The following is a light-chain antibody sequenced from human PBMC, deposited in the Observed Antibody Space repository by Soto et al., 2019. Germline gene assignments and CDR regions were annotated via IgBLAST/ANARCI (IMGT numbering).Light chain of an antibody. V-gene: IGKV1-39*01. CDR3: QQSFSPLLT. J-gene: IGKJ4*01. CDR2: AAS. CDR1: QTLNNY. Sequence: DIQMTQSPSSVSASVVYRVTIACRASQTLNNYLTWFQQKPGKAPKVLIYAASTLQSGVPSRFSGSGSGAEFTLTISSLQPEDFATYYCQQSFSPLLTFGGGTKVDIK.